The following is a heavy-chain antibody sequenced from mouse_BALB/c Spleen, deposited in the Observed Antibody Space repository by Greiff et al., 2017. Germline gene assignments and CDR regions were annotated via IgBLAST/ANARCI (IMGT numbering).Heavy chain of an antibody. J-gene: IGHJ2*01. CDR3: ARESYYGNYSYYFDY. V-gene: IGHV5-6*01. CDR1: GFTFSSYG. CDR2: ISSGGSYT. Sequence: EVQGVESGGDLVKPGGSLKLSCAASGFTFSSYGMSWVRQTPDKRLEWVATISSGGSYTYYPDSVKGRFTISRDNAKNTLYLQMSSLKSEDTAMYYCARESYYGNYSYYFDYWGQGTTLTVSS. D-gene: IGHD2-1*01.